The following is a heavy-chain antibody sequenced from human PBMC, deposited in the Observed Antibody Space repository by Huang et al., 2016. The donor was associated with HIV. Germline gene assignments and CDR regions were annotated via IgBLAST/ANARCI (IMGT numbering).Heavy chain of an antibody. Sequence: QVHLVQSGAEVKKPGASVKVSCKASGYTFTNHDINWVRQSPGRGLEWIGWITPNPGNTVVAQSFHGSVTMTTKTSIPTAYMELTSLTAEDTAVYYCARSAYGDLDYWGLGTLVIVSS. J-gene: IGHJ4*02. CDR1: GYTFTNHD. CDR2: ITPNPGNT. CDR3: ARSAYGDLDY. V-gene: IGHV1-8*02. D-gene: IGHD4-17*01.